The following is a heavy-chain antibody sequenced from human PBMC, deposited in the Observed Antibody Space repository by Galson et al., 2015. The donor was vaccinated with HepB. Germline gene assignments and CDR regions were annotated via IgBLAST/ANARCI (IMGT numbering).Heavy chain of an antibody. J-gene: IGHJ4*02. Sequence: SVKVSCKASGYAFTDYYIHWVRQAPGQGLEWVGWINPNSGATNYAQKFQGRVAVTRDTPITTAYMELSRLRSDDTAVYYCARSRVTSSASCSVWGQGTLVTVSS. CDR1: GYAFTDYY. CDR3: ARSRVTSSASCSV. V-gene: IGHV1-2*02. CDR2: INPNSGAT. D-gene: IGHD2-15*01.